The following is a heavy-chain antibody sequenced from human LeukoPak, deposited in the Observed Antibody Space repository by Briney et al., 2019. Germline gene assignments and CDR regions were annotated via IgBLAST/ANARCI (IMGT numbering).Heavy chain of an antibody. Sequence: GASVKVSCKASGGTFSSYAISWVRQAPGQGLEWMGWISAYNGNTNYAQKLQGRVTMTTDTSTSTAYMELRSLRSDDTAVYYRARESDFWSGYYSSWGQGTLVTVSS. CDR1: GGTFSSYA. D-gene: IGHD3-3*01. CDR2: ISAYNGNT. J-gene: IGHJ5*02. V-gene: IGHV1-18*01. CDR3: ARESDFWSGYYSS.